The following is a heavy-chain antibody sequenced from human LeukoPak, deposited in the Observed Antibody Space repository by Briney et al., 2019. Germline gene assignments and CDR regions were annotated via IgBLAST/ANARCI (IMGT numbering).Heavy chain of an antibody. CDR1: GFTFSSYG. CDR3: AKGPTYYYGSGNYFSDY. D-gene: IGHD3-10*01. J-gene: IGHJ4*02. CDR2: IWYDGSNK. V-gene: IGHV3-33*06. Sequence: GRSLRLSCAASGFTFSSYGMHWVRQAPGKGLEWVAVIWYDGSNKYYADSVKGRFTISRDNSKNTLYLQMNSLRAEDTAVYYCAKGPTYYYGSGNYFSDYWGQGTLVTVSS.